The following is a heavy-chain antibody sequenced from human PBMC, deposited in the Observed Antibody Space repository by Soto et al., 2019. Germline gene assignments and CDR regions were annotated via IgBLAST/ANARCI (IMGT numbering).Heavy chain of an antibody. V-gene: IGHV1-18*01. CDR1: GYTFTIYG. CDR2: ISAYNGNT. Sequence: ASVKVSCKASGYTFTIYGISWVLQAPGQGLEWMGWISAYNGNTNYAQKLQGRVTMTTDTSTSTAYMELRSLRSDDTAVYYCVIFRRGEWGWSAGMDAGGQETTVTVSS. J-gene: IGHJ6*02. CDR3: VIFRRGEWGWSAGMDA. D-gene: IGHD2-8*02.